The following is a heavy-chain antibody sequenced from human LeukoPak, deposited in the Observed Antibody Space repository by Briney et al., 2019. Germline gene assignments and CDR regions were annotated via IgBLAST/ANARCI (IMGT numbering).Heavy chain of an antibody. Sequence: GGSLRLSCAASGFIVSSKYMNWVRQAPGKGLEWVSSISSSSSTIYYADSVKGRFTISRDNAKNSLYLQMNSLRAEDTAVYYCASSGFYDYWGQGTLVTVSS. J-gene: IGHJ4*02. D-gene: IGHD3-22*01. CDR1: GFIVSSKY. CDR2: ISSSSSTI. CDR3: ASSGFYDY. V-gene: IGHV3-48*01.